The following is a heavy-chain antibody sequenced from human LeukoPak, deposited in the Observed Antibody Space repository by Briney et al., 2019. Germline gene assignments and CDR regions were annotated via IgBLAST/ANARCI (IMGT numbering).Heavy chain of an antibody. D-gene: IGHD3-3*01. CDR3: ARGPFGSGYNSALSYYGMDV. J-gene: IGHJ6*02. V-gene: IGHV4-59*01. CDR1: GGCLSGYY. Sequence: SEALSLTCVDSGGCLSGYYLCWMRQRPRAGVGWFGDIYYCGSTKYNPSLKSRVSISVDTSKNQFSLKLSSVTAADTAVYYCARGPFGSGYNSALSYYGMDVWCQGTTVTVSS. CDR2: IYYCGST.